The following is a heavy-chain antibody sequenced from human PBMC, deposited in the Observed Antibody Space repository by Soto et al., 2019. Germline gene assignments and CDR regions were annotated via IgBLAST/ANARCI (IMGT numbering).Heavy chain of an antibody. CDR1: GFTFSNAW. Sequence: SGGSLRLSCTVSGFTFSNAWMTWVRQAPGKGLEWVGRIKSKTDDGTTDYAAPVKGRFTISRDDSRSTLYLQMNSLKTEDTAVYYCTTDSSSWAYYYYYGMDVWGQGTTVTAP. CDR3: TTDSSSWAYYYYYGMDV. V-gene: IGHV3-15*01. D-gene: IGHD2-2*01. CDR2: IKSKTDDGTT. J-gene: IGHJ6*02.